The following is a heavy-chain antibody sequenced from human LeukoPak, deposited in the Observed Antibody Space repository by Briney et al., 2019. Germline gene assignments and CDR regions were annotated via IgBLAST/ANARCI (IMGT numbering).Heavy chain of an antibody. CDR1: GFTFSDYY. CDR2: IYGIDSTI. CDR3: ARDAYYYDSSSYYRNAFDI. J-gene: IGHJ3*02. V-gene: IGHV3-11*01. Sequence: GGSLRLSCAASGFTFSDYYMSWIRQAPGKGLEWISYIYGIDSTISYAASVKGRFTISRDNAKNSLYLQMNSLRAEDTAVYYCARDAYYYDSSSYYRNAFDIWGQGTVVTVSS. D-gene: IGHD3-22*01.